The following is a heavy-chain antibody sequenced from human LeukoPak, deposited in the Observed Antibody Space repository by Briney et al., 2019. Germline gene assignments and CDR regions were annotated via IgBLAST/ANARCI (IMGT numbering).Heavy chain of an antibody. J-gene: IGHJ3*02. V-gene: IGHV4-34*01. CDR3: ARVNVDYGPSAFDI. Sequence: PSETLSLTCAVYGGSFSGYYWSWIRQPPGKGLEWIGEINHSGSTNYNPSLKSRVTISVGTSKNQFSLKLSSVTAADTAVYYCARVNVDYGPSAFDIWGQGTMVTVSS. D-gene: IGHD4-17*01. CDR1: GGSFSGYY. CDR2: INHSGST.